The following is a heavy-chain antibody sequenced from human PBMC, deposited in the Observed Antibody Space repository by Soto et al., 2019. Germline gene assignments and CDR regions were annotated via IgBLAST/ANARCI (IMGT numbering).Heavy chain of an antibody. Sequence: GGSLRLSCAASGFTFDDYTMHWVRQAPGKGLEWVSLISWDGGSTYYADSVKGRFTISRDNSKNSLYLQMNSLRTEDTALYYCAKDMIPATIYYYYGMDFWGQGTTVTVSS. CDR2: ISWDGGST. J-gene: IGHJ6*02. V-gene: IGHV3-43*01. D-gene: IGHD2-21*01. CDR1: GFTFDDYT. CDR3: AKDMIPATIYYYYGMDF.